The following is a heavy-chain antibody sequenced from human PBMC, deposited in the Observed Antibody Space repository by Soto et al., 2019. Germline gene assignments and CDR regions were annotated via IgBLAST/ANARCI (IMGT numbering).Heavy chain of an antibody. Sequence: SGPTLVNPTQTLTLTCTFSGFSLSTSGMCVSWIRQPPGKALEWLALIDWDDDKYYSTSLKTRLTISKDTSNNQVVLTMTNMDPVDTATYYCARTRLRYFDWLPDYGMDVWGQGTTVTVSS. D-gene: IGHD3-9*01. CDR1: GFSLSTSGMC. CDR2: IDWDDDK. CDR3: ARTRLRYFDWLPDYGMDV. V-gene: IGHV2-70*01. J-gene: IGHJ6*02.